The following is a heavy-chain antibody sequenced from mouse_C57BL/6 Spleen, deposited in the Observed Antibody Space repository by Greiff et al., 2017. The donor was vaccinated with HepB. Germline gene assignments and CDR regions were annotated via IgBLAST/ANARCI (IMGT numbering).Heavy chain of an antibody. CDR1: GYTFTSYW. V-gene: IGHV1-53*01. CDR2: INPSNGGT. Sequence: SGTELVKPGASVKLSCKASGYTFTSYWMHWVKQRPGQGLEWIGNINPSNGGTNYNEKFKSKATLTVDKSSSTAYMQLSSLTSEDSAVYYCARAYYGSSYGDWYFDVWGTGTTVTVSS. D-gene: IGHD1-1*01. CDR3: ARAYYGSSYGDWYFDV. J-gene: IGHJ1*03.